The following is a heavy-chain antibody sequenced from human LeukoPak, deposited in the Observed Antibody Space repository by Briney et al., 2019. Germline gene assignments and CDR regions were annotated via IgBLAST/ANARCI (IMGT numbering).Heavy chain of an antibody. V-gene: IGHV4-30-2*01. J-gene: IGHJ4*02. Sequence: SETLSLTCTVSGGSISSSSYYWSWIRQPPGKGLEWMGYIYHSGSTYYNPSLKSRVTISVDRSKNQFSLKLSSVTAADTAVYYCAGLVVPAAHVPYYFDYWGQGTLVTVSS. CDR1: GGSISSSSYY. CDR2: IYHSGST. D-gene: IGHD2-2*01. CDR3: AGLVVPAAHVPYYFDY.